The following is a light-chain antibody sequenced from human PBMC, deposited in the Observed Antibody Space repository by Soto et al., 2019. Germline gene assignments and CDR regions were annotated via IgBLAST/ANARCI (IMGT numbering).Light chain of an antibody. J-gene: IGLJ1*01. CDR3: SSYTSSSPLYV. CDR1: SSDVGGYNY. Sequence: SVLTQPASVSGSPGQSITISCTGTSSDVGGYNYVSWYQQHPVKAPKLMIYEVSNRPSGVSNRFSGSKSGNTASLTISGLQDEDEADYYWSSYTSSSPLYVFGTGPKATV. V-gene: IGLV2-14*01. CDR2: EVS.